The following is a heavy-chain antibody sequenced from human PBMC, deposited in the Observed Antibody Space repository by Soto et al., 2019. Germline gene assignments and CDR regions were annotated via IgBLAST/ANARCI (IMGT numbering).Heavy chain of an antibody. D-gene: IGHD2-2*01. V-gene: IGHV1-69*12. CDR2: IIPIFGTA. Sequence: QVQLVQSGAEVKKPGSSVKVSCKASGGTFSSYAISWVRQAPGQGLEWMGGIIPIFGTANYAQKFQGRVTITAAESTSTAYMELSSLRPEDTAVYYCARCSVLVPAATAKYNWFDPWGQGTLVTVSS. CDR3: ARCSVLVPAATAKYNWFDP. J-gene: IGHJ5*02. CDR1: GGTFSSYA.